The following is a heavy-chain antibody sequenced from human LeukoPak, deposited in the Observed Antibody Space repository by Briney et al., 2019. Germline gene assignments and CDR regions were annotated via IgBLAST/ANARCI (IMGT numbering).Heavy chain of an antibody. CDR1: GFTFSSYA. J-gene: IGHJ4*02. V-gene: IGHV3-30*04. Sequence: GGSLRLSCAASGFTFSSYAMHWARQAPGKGLEWVAVISYDGSNKYYADSVKGRFSISRDNAKNSLYLQMNSLRAEDTAVYYCARFALKTPPTDWGQGTLVTVSS. CDR2: ISYDGSNK. CDR3: ARFALKTPPTD.